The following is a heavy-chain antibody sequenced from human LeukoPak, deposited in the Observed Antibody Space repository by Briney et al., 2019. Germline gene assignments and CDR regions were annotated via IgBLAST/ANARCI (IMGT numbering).Heavy chain of an antibody. V-gene: IGHV3-53*05. CDR1: EITASNNY. CDR3: AISTSNKDFDY. D-gene: IGHD2-2*01. CDR2: IDSGGRT. J-gene: IGHJ4*02. Sequence: GGSLRLSCTISEITASNNYMSWVRQAPGKGLECVSVIDSGGRTYHASSVEGRFTISRDSSSKTLFFRMNRLGPEDTALYYCAISTSNKDFDYWGRGTQVTVSA.